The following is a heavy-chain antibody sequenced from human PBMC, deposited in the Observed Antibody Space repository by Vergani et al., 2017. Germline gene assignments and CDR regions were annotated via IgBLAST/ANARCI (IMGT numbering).Heavy chain of an antibody. CDR1: GGSISSSSYY. CDR3: ARNQVDTAMANLFDY. Sequence: QVQLQESGPGLVKPSETLSLTCTVSGGSISSSSYYWGWIRQPPGKGLEWIGSIYYSGSTYYNPSLKSRVTISVDTSKNQFSLKLSSVTAAATAVYYCARNQVDTAMANLFDYWGQGTLVTVSS. J-gene: IGHJ4*02. CDR2: IYYSGST. V-gene: IGHV4-39*01. D-gene: IGHD5-18*01.